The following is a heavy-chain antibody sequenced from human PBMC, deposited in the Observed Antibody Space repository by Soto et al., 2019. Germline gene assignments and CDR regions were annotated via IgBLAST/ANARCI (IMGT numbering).Heavy chain of an antibody. V-gene: IGHV4-59*01. J-gene: IGHJ6*02. D-gene: IGHD3-3*01. CDR3: ARDRRYDFWSAYRPVSGYYYYGMDV. CDR1: GGSISSYY. Sequence: SETLSLTCTVSGGSISSYYWSWIRQPPGKGLEWIGYIYYSGSTNYNPSLKSRVTISVDTSKNQFSLKLSSVTAADTAVYYCARDRRYDFWSAYRPVSGYYYYGMDVWGQGTTVTVSS. CDR2: IYYSGST.